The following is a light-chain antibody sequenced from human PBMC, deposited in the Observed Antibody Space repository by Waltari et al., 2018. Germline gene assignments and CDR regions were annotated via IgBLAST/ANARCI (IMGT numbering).Light chain of an antibody. CDR2: GVS. V-gene: IGKV3-20*01. CDR1: QTISHNY. Sequence: EIVLTQSPGTLSLSPGEGASLSCRASQTISHNYLAWYQQKVDQAPRRIIWGVSNRDADTPDRFRGSWSWTDFTLTITRLEPEDFAVYFWQQYGGSGVFGQGTKLEI. J-gene: IGKJ2*01. CDR3: QQYGGSGV.